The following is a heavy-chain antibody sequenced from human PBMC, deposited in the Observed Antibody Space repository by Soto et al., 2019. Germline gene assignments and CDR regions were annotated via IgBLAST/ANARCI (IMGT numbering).Heavy chain of an antibody. CDR1: GYSFTSYW. D-gene: IGHD6-19*01. V-gene: IGHV5-51*01. J-gene: IGHJ6*02. Sequence: PGESLKISCNGSGYSFTSYWIGWVRQMPGKGLEWMGIIYPGDSDTRYSPSFQGQVTISADKSISTAYLQWSSLKASDTAMYYCAVAGKDYYYGMDVWGQGTTVTVSS. CDR3: AVAGKDYYYGMDV. CDR2: IYPGDSDT.